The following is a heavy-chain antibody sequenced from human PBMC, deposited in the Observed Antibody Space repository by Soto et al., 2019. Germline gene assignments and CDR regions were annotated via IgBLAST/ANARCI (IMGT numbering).Heavy chain of an antibody. CDR2: IYSGGST. CDR3: ARAEYSYGDSRDY. D-gene: IGHD5-18*01. J-gene: IGHJ4*02. Sequence: EVQLVETGGGLIQPGGSLRLSCAASGFTVSSNYMSWVRQAPGKGLEWVSVIYSGGSTYYADSVKGRFTISRDNSKNTLYLQMNSLRAEDTAVYYCARAEYSYGDSRDYWGQGTLVTVSS. CDR1: GFTVSSNY. V-gene: IGHV3-53*02.